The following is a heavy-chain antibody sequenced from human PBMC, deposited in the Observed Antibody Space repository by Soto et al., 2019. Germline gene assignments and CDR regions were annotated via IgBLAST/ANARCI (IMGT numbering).Heavy chain of an antibody. CDR1: GGTFSSYA. Sequence: ASVKVSCKASGGTFSSYAISWVRQAPGQGLEWMGGIIPIFGTANYAQKFQGRVTITADESTSAAYMELSSLRSEDTAVYYCAREIPQQGVYWGQGALVTVSS. J-gene: IGHJ4*02. V-gene: IGHV1-69*13. CDR3: AREIPQQGVY. CDR2: IIPIFGTA.